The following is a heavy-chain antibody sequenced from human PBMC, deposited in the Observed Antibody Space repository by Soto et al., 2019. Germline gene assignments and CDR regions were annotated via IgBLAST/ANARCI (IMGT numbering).Heavy chain of an antibody. CDR3: ARLRARIAVAGTGYYYYGMDV. V-gene: IGHV3-33*01. D-gene: IGHD6-19*01. CDR1: GFTFSSYG. Sequence: QVQLVESGGGVVQPGRSLRLSCAASGFTFSSYGMHWVRQAPGKGLEWVAVIWYDGSNKYYADSVKGRFTISRDNSKNTLYLQMNSLRAEDTAVYYCARLRARIAVAGTGYYYYGMDVWGQGTTVTVSS. CDR2: IWYDGSNK. J-gene: IGHJ6*02.